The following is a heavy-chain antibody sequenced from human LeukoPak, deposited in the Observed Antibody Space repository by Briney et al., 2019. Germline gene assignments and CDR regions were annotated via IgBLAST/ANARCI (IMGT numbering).Heavy chain of an antibody. Sequence: SETLSLTCTVSGGALIPYYWSWIRQPPGKGLEWIGYIYHSGTTNYSPPLKGRATLSVDTSKNQISLRLTSVTAADTAVYYCARVDSGTYYMPFDYWGQGSLVTVSS. V-gene: IGHV4-59*01. CDR3: ARVDSGTYYMPFDY. J-gene: IGHJ4*02. D-gene: IGHD1-26*01. CDR2: IYHSGTT. CDR1: GGALIPYY.